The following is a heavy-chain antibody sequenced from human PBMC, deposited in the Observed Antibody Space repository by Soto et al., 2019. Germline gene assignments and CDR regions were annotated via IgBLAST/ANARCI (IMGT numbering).Heavy chain of an antibody. J-gene: IGHJ4*02. CDR1: GFTFNDYT. CDR3: AKGGSGWHYFDY. D-gene: IGHD6-19*01. Sequence: GGSLRLSCAASGFTFNDYTMHWVRQPPGKGLEWVSLISWDGDATYYADSVRGRFTLSRDNSKNSLYLQMNSLRSEDTAVYYCAKGGSGWHYFDYWGQGTLATVSS. V-gene: IGHV3-43*01. CDR2: ISWDGDAT.